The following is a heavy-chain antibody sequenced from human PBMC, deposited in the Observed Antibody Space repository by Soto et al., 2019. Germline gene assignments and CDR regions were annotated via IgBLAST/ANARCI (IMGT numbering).Heavy chain of an antibody. J-gene: IGHJ4*02. Sequence: EVPLVESGGALVKPGESLTLSCAASGFTFNSAWMTWVRQAPGQGLEWVGRIKSWTDGGRVYTSPPVKGRFTISRDDSKNTFYLQMNSLKVEDTDVYYCTTWRREKSCTSVSCYGDGAYWGQGTLVTVSS. CDR2: IKSWTDGGRV. CDR1: GFTFNSAW. D-gene: IGHD2-2*01. CDR3: TTWRREKSCTSVSCYGDGAY. V-gene: IGHV3-15*02.